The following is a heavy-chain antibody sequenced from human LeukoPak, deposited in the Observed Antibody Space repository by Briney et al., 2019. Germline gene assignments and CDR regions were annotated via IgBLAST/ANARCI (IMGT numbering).Heavy chain of an antibody. D-gene: IGHD4-17*01. V-gene: IGHV3-53*01. CDR3: ARGWDYGDNGDISYYYYYYGMDV. CDR1: GFTVSSNY. J-gene: IGHJ6*02. CDR2: IYSSGST. Sequence: GGSLRLSCAASGFTVSSNYMSWVRQAPGKGLEWVSVIYSSGSTYYADSVKGRFTISRDNSKNTLYLQMNSLRAEDTAVYYCARGWDYGDNGDISYYYYYYGMDVWGQGTTVTVSS.